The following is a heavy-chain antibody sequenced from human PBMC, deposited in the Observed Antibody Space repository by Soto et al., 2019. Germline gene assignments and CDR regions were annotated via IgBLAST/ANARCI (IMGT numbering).Heavy chain of an antibody. J-gene: IGHJ6*02. Sequence: SETRSLTCTVSGGSISSGDYYWSWIRQPPGKGLEWIGYIYYSGSTYYKPSLKSQVTISVDTSKNQFSLKLSSVTAADTAVYYCARDSVTAALYGMDVWGQGTTVTVSS. V-gene: IGHV4-30-4*01. CDR3: ARDSVTAALYGMDV. CDR2: IYYSGST. CDR1: GGSISSGDYY. D-gene: IGHD2-2*01.